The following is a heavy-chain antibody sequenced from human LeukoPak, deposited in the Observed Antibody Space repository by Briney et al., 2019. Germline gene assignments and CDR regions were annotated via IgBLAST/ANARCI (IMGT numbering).Heavy chain of an antibody. CDR3: ARDDRFLVGATLGAFDI. CDR2: IIPIFGTA. D-gene: IGHD1-26*01. V-gene: IGHV1-69*06. CDR1: GGTFSSYA. Sequence: ASVKVSCQASGGTFSSYAISWVRQAPGQGLEWMGGIIPIFGTANYAQKFQGRVTITAATSTSTAYMELSSLRSEDTAVYYCARDDRFLVGATLGAFDIWGQGTMVTVSS. J-gene: IGHJ3*02.